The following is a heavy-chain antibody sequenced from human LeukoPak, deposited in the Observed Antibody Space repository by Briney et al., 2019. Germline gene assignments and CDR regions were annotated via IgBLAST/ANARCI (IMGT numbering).Heavy chain of an antibody. D-gene: IGHD1-1*01. Sequence: GASVKVSCKASGGTFISYGISWVRQAPGQGLEWMGGIIPIFGTANYAQKFQGRVTITADESTSTAYMELSSLRSEDTAVYYCARDLRRKRAVWGQGTLVTVSS. CDR3: ARDLRRKRAV. CDR1: GGTFISYG. J-gene: IGHJ4*02. V-gene: IGHV1-69*13. CDR2: IIPIFGTA.